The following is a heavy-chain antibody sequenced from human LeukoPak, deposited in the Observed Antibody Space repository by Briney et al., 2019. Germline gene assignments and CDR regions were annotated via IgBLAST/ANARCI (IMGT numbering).Heavy chain of an antibody. CDR2: ISATRGNT. V-gene: IGHV3-23*01. CDR3: AKEAIGYSFSQC. J-gene: IGHJ4*02. Sequence: GGSLRLSCVASGFTFTNYAMSWVRQPPGKGLEWVSAISATRGNTYYADSVQGRFSISRDNSKNTLYLQMNSLRAEDTAVYYCAKEAIGYSFSQCWGQGTLVTVSS. CDR1: GFTFTNYA. D-gene: IGHD1-26*01.